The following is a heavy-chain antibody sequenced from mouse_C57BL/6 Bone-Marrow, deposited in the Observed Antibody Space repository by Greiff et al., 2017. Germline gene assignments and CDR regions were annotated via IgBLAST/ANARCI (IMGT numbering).Heavy chain of an antibody. J-gene: IGHJ3*01. Sequence: VKLQESGPGLVQPSQSLSITCTVSGFSLTSYGVHWVRQSPGKGLEWLGVIWSGGSTDYNAAFISRLSISKDNSKSQVFFKMNSLQADDTARYYGARRSFAYWGQGTLVTVSA. CDR1: GFSLTSYG. V-gene: IGHV2-2*01. CDR3: ARRSFAY. CDR2: IWSGGST.